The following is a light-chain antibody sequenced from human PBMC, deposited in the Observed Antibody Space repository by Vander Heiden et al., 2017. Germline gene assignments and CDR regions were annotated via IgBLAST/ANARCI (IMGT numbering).Light chain of an antibody. CDR3: QVWDSSSDHVV. CDR2: DGG. Sequence: SYVLTQPPSLSVAQGQKARITCGRHHIRSKSVYWYQQKPGQAPVLVVYDGGDRPSGIPGRFSGSNSENTATLTISRVEAGDEADYYCQVWDSSSDHVVFGGGTKVTVL. CDR1: HIRSKS. J-gene: IGLJ2*01. V-gene: IGLV3-21*02.